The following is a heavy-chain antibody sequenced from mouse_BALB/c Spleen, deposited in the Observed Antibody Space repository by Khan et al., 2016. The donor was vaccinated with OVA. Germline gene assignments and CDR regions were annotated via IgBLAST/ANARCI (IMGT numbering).Heavy chain of an antibody. Sequence: QVQLQQSGADLARPGASVRMSCKASGYTFTSNTMHWVKQRPGQGLEWIGYINPRSGYTNYNQNFKDKATLTADKSSSTAYMQLSSLTSEDSAVYYCARRTTGYTMDYWGQGTSVTGSS. J-gene: IGHJ4*01. V-gene: IGHV1-4*01. CDR1: GYTFTSNT. CDR2: INPRSGYT. D-gene: IGHD2-14*01. CDR3: ARRTTGYTMDY.